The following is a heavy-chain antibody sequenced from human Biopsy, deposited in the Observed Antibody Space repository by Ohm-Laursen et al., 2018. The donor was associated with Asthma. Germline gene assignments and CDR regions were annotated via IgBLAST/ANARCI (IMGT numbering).Heavy chain of an antibody. CDR3: ARGWNCGGDCYSLDS. J-gene: IGHJ4*02. V-gene: IGHV4-30-2*06. CDR2: IYRNGDT. CDR1: GDSIDSGDYS. Sequence: TPSLTCAVSGDSIDSGDYSWTWIRQSPGVGLEWIGYIYRNGDTYYNPTLKNRVTISIDRSKSQFSLRLRPVTAADTAVYYCARGWNCGGDCYSLDSWGQGTLVTVSS. D-gene: IGHD2-21*02.